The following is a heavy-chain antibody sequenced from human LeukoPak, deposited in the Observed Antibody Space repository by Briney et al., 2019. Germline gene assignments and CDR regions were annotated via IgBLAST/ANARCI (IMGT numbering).Heavy chain of an antibody. D-gene: IGHD6-19*01. J-gene: IGHJ5*02. CDR1: GYTFTSYG. CDR3: ARGYEQWLPDGGFDP. CDR2: ISAYNGNT. Sequence: ASVKVSCKASGYTFTSYGISWVRHAPGQGLEWMGWISAYNGNTNYAQKLQGRVTMTTDTSTSTAYMELRSLRSDDTAVYYCARGYEQWLPDGGFDPWGQGTLVTVSS. V-gene: IGHV1-18*04.